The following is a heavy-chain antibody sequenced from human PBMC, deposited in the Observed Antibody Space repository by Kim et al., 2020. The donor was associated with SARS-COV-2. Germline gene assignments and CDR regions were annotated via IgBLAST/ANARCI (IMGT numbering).Heavy chain of an antibody. CDR1: GLTVSSNY. CDR3: ARDRAPVTGWYFDF. D-gene: IGHD6-19*01. J-gene: IGHJ3*01. Sequence: GGSLRLSCAVSGLTVSSNYMTWVRQAPGKGLEWVSTIYTHDFTYYADSVKGRFTISRDNSKNTLFLQMNSLRAEDTAVYYCARDRAPVTGWYFDFWGQGTMVTVSS. V-gene: IGHV3-53*01. CDR2: IYTHDFT.